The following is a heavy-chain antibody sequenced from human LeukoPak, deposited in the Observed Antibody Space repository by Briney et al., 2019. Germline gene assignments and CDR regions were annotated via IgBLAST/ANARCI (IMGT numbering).Heavy chain of an antibody. CDR1: GFTFSSYG. D-gene: IGHD2-2*01. Sequence: GRSLRLSCAASGFTFSSYGMHWVRQAPGKGLEWVAVIWYDGSNKYYADSVKGRFTISGDNSKNTLYLQMNSLRAEDTAVYYCARDRSSSTSCYLCGYYMDVWGKGTTVTVSS. V-gene: IGHV3-33*01. J-gene: IGHJ6*03. CDR2: IWYDGSNK. CDR3: ARDRSSSTSCYLCGYYMDV.